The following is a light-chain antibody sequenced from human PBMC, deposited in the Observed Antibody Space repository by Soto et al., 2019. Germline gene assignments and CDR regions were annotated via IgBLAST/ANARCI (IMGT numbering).Light chain of an antibody. CDR3: EQYGSSRVT. J-gene: IGKJ3*01. CDR2: GAS. V-gene: IGKV3-20*01. Sequence: EIVLTQSPGTLSLSPGERATLSCRASQSITNSYLAWYQQKPGQAPRLLVYGASSRATGIPDRFSGSGSGTDFTLAIGRLEPEDFEVYYCEQYGSSRVTFGPGTKVDVK. CDR1: QSITNSY.